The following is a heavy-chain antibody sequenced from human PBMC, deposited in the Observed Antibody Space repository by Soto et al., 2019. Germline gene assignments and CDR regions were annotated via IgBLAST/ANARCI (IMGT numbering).Heavy chain of an antibody. CDR1: GGSISSTGYY. Sequence: SETLSLTCTVSGGSISSTGYYWGWIRQPPVKGLEWIGYIYYSGSPYYNPSLKSRVTISADTSKNQFSLRAEDTAVYYCARVKLYYYYGMDVWGQGTTVTVSS. V-gene: IGHV4-39*01. CDR2: IYYSGSP. J-gene: IGHJ6*02. CDR3: ARVKLYYYYGMDV.